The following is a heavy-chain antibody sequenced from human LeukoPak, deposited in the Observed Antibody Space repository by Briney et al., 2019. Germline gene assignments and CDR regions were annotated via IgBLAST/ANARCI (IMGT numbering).Heavy chain of an antibody. D-gene: IGHD6-13*01. CDR3: ARGPRYSFY. CDR2: SSSSHDT. Sequence: GGSLRLSCAASGLTVSSDYMSWVRQAPGKGLEWVSLSSSSHDTHYADSVKGRFTVSRDTSKNTLYLQMNSLRVEDTAVYYCARGPRYSFYWGQGTLVSVSS. V-gene: IGHV3-53*01. J-gene: IGHJ4*02. CDR1: GLTVSSDY.